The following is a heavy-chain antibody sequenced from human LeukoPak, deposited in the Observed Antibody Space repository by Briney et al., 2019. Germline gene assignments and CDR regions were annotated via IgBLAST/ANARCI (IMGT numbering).Heavy chain of an antibody. CDR1: GYTFTGYY. CDR2: INPNSGGT. Sequence: ASVKVSCKASGYTFTGYYIHWVRQAPGQGLEWMGWINPNSGGTNYAQKFQGRVTMTRDTSISTAYMELSRLRSDDTAVYYCARDGEYTENGFAPGGQGTLVTVPS. D-gene: IGHD2/OR15-2a*01. CDR3: ARDGEYTENGFAP. V-gene: IGHV1-2*02. J-gene: IGHJ5*02.